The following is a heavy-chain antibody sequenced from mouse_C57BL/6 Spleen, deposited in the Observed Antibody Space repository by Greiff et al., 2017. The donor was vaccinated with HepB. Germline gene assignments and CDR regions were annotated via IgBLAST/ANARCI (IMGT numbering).Heavy chain of an antibody. CDR3: AREANWLASFAY. D-gene: IGHD4-1*01. J-gene: IGHJ3*01. V-gene: IGHV3-6*01. CDR1: GYSITSGYY. Sequence: EVQLQQSGPGLVKPSQSLSLTCSVTGYSITSGYYWNWIRQFPGNKLEWMGYISYDGSNNYNPSLKNRISITRDTSKNQFVLKLNSVTTEDTATYYCAREANWLASFAYWGQGTLVTVSA. CDR2: ISYDGSN.